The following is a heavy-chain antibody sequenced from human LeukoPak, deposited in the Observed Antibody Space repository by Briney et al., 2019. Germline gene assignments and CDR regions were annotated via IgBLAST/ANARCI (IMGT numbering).Heavy chain of an antibody. V-gene: IGHV1-69*05. CDR1: GGTFSSYA. D-gene: IGHD3-3*01. CDR2: IIPIFGTA. J-gene: IGHJ4*02. Sequence: SVKVSCKASGGTFSSYAISWVRQAPGQGLEWMGGIIPIFGTANYAQKFQGRVTITTDESTSTAYMELGSLRSEDTAVYYCARESSSWYGFWDYWGQGTLVTVSS. CDR3: ARESSSWYGFWDY.